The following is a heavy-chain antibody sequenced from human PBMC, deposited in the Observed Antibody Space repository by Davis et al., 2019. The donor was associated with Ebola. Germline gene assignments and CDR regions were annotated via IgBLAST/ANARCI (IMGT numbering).Heavy chain of an antibody. CDR1: GFTFSSYS. J-gene: IGHJ4*02. V-gene: IGHV3-48*02. Sequence: GESLKISCAASGFTFSSYSMNWVRQAPGKGLEWVSYISSSSSTIYYADSVKVRFTISRDNAKNSLYLQMNSLRDEDTAVYYCAREAGTNFDYWGQGTPVTVSS. D-gene: IGHD4-17*01. CDR3: AREAGTNFDY. CDR2: ISSSSSTI.